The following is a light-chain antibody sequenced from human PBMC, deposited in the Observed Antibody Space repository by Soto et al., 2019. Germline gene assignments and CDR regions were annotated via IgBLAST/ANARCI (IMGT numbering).Light chain of an antibody. CDR2: QVS. Sequence: DVVLTQTPLSSPVTLGQPASISCRSSQSLVHGDGNTYLSWFQQRPGQPPRLLIYQVSNRFSGVPDRFSGSGAGTDFTLKISMVEAEDVAVYYCVQFAHFPRTFGQGTKVEIK. J-gene: IGKJ1*01. CDR3: VQFAHFPRT. CDR1: QSLVHGDGNTY. V-gene: IGKV2-24*01.